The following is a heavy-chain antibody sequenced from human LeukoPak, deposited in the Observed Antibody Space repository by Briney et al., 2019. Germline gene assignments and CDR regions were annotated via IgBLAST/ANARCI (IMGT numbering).Heavy chain of an antibody. CDR3: VRDQGGAASY. CDR1: GFNFRSYS. Sequence: GGSLRLSCAASGFNFRSYSMNWVRQAPGKGLEWVSYISSLSGTIYYADSVKGRFIISRDNAKSSLFLQMNSLRAEDTSVYYCVRDQGGAASYWGQGTLVTASS. V-gene: IGHV3-48*01. CDR2: ISSLSGTI. D-gene: IGHD3-16*01. J-gene: IGHJ4*02.